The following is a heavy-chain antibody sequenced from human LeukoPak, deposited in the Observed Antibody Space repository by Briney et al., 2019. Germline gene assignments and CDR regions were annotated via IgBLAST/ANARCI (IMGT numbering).Heavy chain of an antibody. CDR3: ARQEYCSGASCYTWFDP. D-gene: IGHD2-15*01. CDR1: GYSINNYW. CDR2: IYPADSDI. J-gene: IGHJ5*02. V-gene: IGHV5-51*01. Sequence: GESLKISCKGSGYSINNYWIAWVRQMPGKGLEWMGIIYPADSDIRYSPSFQGQVTISAAKSISTAYLQWNSLKASDTAMYYCARQEYCSGASCYTWFDPWGQGTLVSVSS.